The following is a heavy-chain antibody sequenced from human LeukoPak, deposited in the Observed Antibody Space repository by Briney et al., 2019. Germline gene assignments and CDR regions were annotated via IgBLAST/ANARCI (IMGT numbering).Heavy chain of an antibody. J-gene: IGHJ2*01. CDR1: GYTFTSYD. V-gene: IGHV1-8*01. D-gene: IGHD3-3*01. CDR3: ARERGSYDFWSGYRYWYFDL. CDR2: MNPNSGNT. Sequence: ASVKVSCKASGYTFTSYDINWVRQATGQGLEWMGWMNPNSGNTGYAQKLQGRVTMTRNTSISTAYMELSSLRSEDPAVYYCARERGSYDFWSGYRYWYFDLWGRGTLVTASS.